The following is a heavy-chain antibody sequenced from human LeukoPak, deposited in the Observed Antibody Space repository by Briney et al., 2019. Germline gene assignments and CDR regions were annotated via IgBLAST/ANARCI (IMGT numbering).Heavy chain of an antibody. CDR2: IKHDGSEK. J-gene: IGHJ4*01. CDR1: GFTFTNYW. D-gene: IGHD6-13*01. Sequence: GGSLRLSCAASGFTFTNYWMAWVRLAPGKGLEWVAIIKHDGSEKYYVDSVKGRFTISRDDAKNSLFLQMNSRRVEDTAVYYCARSRGPTAGTVCDYSGHRSLVTVSS. V-gene: IGHV3-7*01. CDR3: ARSRGPTAGTVCDY.